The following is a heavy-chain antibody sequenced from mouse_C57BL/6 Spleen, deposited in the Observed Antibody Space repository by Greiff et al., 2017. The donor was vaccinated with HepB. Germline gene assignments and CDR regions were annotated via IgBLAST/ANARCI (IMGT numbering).Heavy chain of an antibody. V-gene: IGHV1-72*01. Sequence: VQLQQSGAELVKPGASVKLSCKASGYTFTSYWMHWVKQRPGRGLEWIGRIDPNSGGTKYNEKFKSKATLTVDKPSSTAYMQLSSLTSEDSAVYYWARGGGNWDGYWYFDVWGTGTTVTVSS. CDR2: IDPNSGGT. CDR1: GYTFTSYW. CDR3: ARGGGNWDGYWYFDV. J-gene: IGHJ1*03. D-gene: IGHD4-1*01.